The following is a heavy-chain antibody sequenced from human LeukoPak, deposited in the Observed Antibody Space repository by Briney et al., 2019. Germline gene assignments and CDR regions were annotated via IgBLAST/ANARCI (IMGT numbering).Heavy chain of an antibody. V-gene: IGHV3-30*18. CDR2: ISYDGSHK. CDR1: GITLRSYG. Sequence: GRSLRLSCAASGITLRSYGMHWVRQAPGKGLEWVAVISYDGSHKYYAYSVKGRFSISRDNSKNTLYLQMNSLRADDTAVYYCAKGARGDTVTSIVGLNWFDPWGQGTLVTVSS. J-gene: IGHJ5*02. D-gene: IGHD4-17*01. CDR3: AKGARGDTVTSIVGLNWFDP.